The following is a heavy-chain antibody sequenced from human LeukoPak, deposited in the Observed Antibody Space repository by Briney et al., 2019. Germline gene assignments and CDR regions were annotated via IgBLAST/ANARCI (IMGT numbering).Heavy chain of an antibody. CDR2: INPRGDYT. Sequence: ASVKVSCKASGYTFTSYYMHWVRQAPRQGLEWMGIINPRGDYTTYAQNFQGRVTMTRDTSTSTIYMELSSLRSEDTAVYYCARSGYLVVTAYDAFDIWGQGTMVTVST. CDR3: ARSGYLVVTAYDAFDI. D-gene: IGHD2-21*02. CDR1: GYTFTSYY. J-gene: IGHJ3*02. V-gene: IGHV1-46*01.